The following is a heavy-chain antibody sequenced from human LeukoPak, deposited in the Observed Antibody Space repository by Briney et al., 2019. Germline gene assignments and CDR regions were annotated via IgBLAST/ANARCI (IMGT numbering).Heavy chain of an antibody. J-gene: IGHJ4*02. Sequence: GGSLRLSCGASGFTFGYYSMNWARQAPGKGLEWVSYITSDNSTIYYADSVKGRFTISRDNAKNSLYLQMNSLRAEDTAVYYCARVRCSGDSCYRDFDYWGQGTLVTVSS. CDR2: ITSDNSTI. V-gene: IGHV3-48*01. D-gene: IGHD2-15*01. CDR3: ARVRCSGDSCYRDFDY. CDR1: GFTFGYYS.